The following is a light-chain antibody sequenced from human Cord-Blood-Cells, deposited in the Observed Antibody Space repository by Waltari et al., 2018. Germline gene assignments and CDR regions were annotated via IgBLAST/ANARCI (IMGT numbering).Light chain of an antibody. CDR2: EVS. V-gene: IGLV2-23*02. J-gene: IGLJ3*02. CDR1: SSDVGRYNL. Sequence: QSALTQPASVSGSPGQSITISCTGTSSDVGRYNLVSWYQQHPGKAPKRMIYEVSKRPSGVSNRFSGSKSGNTASLTISGLQAEDEADYYCCSYAGSSTYWVFGGGTKLTVL. CDR3: CSYAGSSTYWV.